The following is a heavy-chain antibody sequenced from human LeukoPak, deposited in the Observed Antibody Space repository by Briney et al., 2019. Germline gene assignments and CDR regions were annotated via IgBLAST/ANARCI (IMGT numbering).Heavy chain of an antibody. J-gene: IGHJ6*03. CDR2: ISGSGGST. CDR3: ANWTGSSWYGYYYYYMDV. CDR1: GFTFSSYA. V-gene: IGHV3-23*01. D-gene: IGHD6-13*01. Sequence: PGGSLRLSCAASGFTFSSYAMSWVRQAPGKGLEWVSAISGSGGSTYYADSVKGRFTISRDNSKNTLYLQMNSLRAEDTAVYYCANWTGSSWYGYYYYYMDVCGKGTTVTVSS.